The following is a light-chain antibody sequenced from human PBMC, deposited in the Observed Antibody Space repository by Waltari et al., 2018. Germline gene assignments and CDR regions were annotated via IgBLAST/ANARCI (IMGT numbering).Light chain of an antibody. CDR2: WAS. J-gene: IGKJ2*01. Sequence: DFVMTQSPDSLAVSLGERATIKCKSSQSVLYSSNNKNYLAWYQQKPGQPPKLLIYWASTRESGVPDRFSGSGSGTDFTLTISSLQAEDVAIYYCQQYYSSLMYTFGQGTKLEIK. CDR3: QQYYSSLMYT. CDR1: QSVLYSSNNKNY. V-gene: IGKV4-1*01.